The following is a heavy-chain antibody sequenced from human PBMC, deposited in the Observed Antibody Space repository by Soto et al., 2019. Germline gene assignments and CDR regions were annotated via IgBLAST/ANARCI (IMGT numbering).Heavy chain of an antibody. V-gene: IGHV4-31*03. CDR1: GGSISSGGYY. CDR3: ARDRIAARRGGWFDP. Sequence: SETLSLTCTVSGGSISSGGYYWSWIRQHPGKGLEWIGYIYYSGSTYYNPSLKSRVTISVDTSKNQFSLKLSSVTAADTAVYYCARDRIAARRGGWFDPWGQGALVTVSS. D-gene: IGHD6-6*01. CDR2: IYYSGST. J-gene: IGHJ5*02.